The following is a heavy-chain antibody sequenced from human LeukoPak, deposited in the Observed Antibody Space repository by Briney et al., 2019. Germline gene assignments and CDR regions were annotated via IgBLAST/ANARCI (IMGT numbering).Heavy chain of an antibody. CDR1: GFTFSSYA. D-gene: IGHD3-9*01. Sequence: GGSLRLSCATSGFTFSSYAMSLVPQAPGKGLEWVSGIGASGGSTYYADSVKGRFTISRDNSKNTLYLQMNSLRTEDTAVYYCAKAEGYDILTGLDYWGQGTLVTVSS. V-gene: IGHV3-23*01. CDR3: AKAEGYDILTGLDY. J-gene: IGHJ4*02. CDR2: IGASGGST.